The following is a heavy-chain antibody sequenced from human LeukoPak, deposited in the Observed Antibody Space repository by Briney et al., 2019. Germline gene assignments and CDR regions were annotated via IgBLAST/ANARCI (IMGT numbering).Heavy chain of an antibody. CDR3: ARDRSHGDSTYFDY. CDR2: IYYSGST. CDR1: GGSISSGGYY. J-gene: IGHJ4*02. Sequence: PSETLSLTCTVSGGSISSGGYYWSWIRQHPGKGLEWIGYIYYSGSTYYNPSLKSRVTISVDTSKNQFSLKLSSVTAADTAVYYCARDRSHGDSTYFDYWGQGTLVTVSS. V-gene: IGHV4-31*03. D-gene: IGHD4-17*01.